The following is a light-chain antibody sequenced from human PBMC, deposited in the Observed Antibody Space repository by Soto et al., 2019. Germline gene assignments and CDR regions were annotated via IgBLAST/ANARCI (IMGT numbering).Light chain of an antibody. V-gene: IGLV2-14*01. CDR1: SSDIGGYNY. Sequence: QSALTQPASVSGSPGQSITTSCTGTSSDIGGYNYVSWYQQYPGKAPRLLIYAVSNRPSGVSDRFSGSESGNTASLTISGLQAEDEAHYYCCSYGGRILVIFGEGTKLTVL. J-gene: IGLJ2*01. CDR3: CSYGGRILVI. CDR2: AVS.